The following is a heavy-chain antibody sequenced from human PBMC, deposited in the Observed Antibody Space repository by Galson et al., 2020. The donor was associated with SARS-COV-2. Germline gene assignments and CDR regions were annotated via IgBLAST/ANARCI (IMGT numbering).Heavy chain of an antibody. V-gene: IGHV3-74*01. CDR1: GCTFSSYW. J-gene: IGHJ4*02. CDR2: TYSEGSST. D-gene: IGHD7-27*01. CDR3: ARGDMGNDYFDY. Sequence: GGSRRPSCAASGCTFSSYWMHWVRQAPGKVLVWVSRTYSEGSSTSYTDSVKGRFTISGDNAKNTLYLQMNSLRAEDTAVYYCARGDMGNDYFDYWGQGTLVTVSS.